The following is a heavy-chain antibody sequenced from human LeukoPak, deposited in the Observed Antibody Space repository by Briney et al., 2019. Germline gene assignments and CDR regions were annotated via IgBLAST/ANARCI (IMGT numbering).Heavy chain of an antibody. CDR3: ARDHPWGEDDY. Sequence: KPSETLSLTCTVSGGSISSGDYYWSWIRQPPGKGLEWIGYIYYSGSTYYNPSLKSRVTISVDTSKNQFSLKLSSVTAADTAVYYCARDHPWGEDDYWGQGTLVTVSS. J-gene: IGHJ4*02. V-gene: IGHV4-30-4*08. D-gene: IGHD7-27*01. CDR2: IYYSGST. CDR1: GGSISSGDYY.